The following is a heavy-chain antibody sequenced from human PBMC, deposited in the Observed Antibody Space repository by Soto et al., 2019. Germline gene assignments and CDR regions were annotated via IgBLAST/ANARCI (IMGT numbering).Heavy chain of an antibody. CDR3: ARHSHSGYDLEEVFDY. V-gene: IGHV1-18*01. Sequence: QVQLVQSGAEVKKPGASVKVSCKASGYTFTSYGISWVRQAPGQGLEWMGWISAYNGNTNYAQKLQGRVTMTTDTSTSTAHMELRSLRSDDTAVYYCARHSHSGYDLEEVFDYWGQGTLVTVSS. CDR2: ISAYNGNT. CDR1: GYTFTSYG. J-gene: IGHJ4*02. D-gene: IGHD5-12*01.